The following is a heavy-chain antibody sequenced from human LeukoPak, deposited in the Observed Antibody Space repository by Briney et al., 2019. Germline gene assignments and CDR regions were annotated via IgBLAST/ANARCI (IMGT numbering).Heavy chain of an antibody. J-gene: IGHJ5*02. Sequence: SETLSLTCTVSGGSISSYYWSWIRQPAGKGLEWIGRIYTSGSTNYNPSLKSRVTMSVDTSKNQFSLKLSSVTAADTAVYYCARDHSGSWSNWFDPWGQGTLVTVSS. V-gene: IGHV4-4*07. CDR1: GGSISSYY. CDR3: ARDHSGSWSNWFDP. D-gene: IGHD6-13*01. CDR2: IYTSGST.